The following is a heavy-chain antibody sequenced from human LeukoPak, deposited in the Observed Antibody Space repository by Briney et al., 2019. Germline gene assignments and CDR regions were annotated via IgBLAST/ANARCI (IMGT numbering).Heavy chain of an antibody. V-gene: IGHV1-2*02. CDR3: ARDRGYSSGWLNWFDP. CDR2: MNPNSGGT. CDR1: GYTFTSYD. Sequence: ASVKVSCKASGYTFTSYDINWVRQATGQGLEWMGWMNPNSGGTNYAQKFQGRVTMTRDTSISTAYMELSRLRSDDTAVYYCARDRGYSSGWLNWFDPWGQGTLVTVSS. J-gene: IGHJ5*02. D-gene: IGHD6-19*01.